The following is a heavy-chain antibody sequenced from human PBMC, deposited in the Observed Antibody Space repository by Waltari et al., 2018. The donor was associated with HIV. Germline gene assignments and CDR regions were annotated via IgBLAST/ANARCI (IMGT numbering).Heavy chain of an antibody. D-gene: IGHD1-1*01. CDR1: GFTVSSNY. Sequence: EVQLVESGGGLIQPGGSLRLSCAASGFTVSSNYMSWVRPAPGKGLEWVSVIYSGGSTYYADSVKGRFTISRDNSKNTLYLQMNSLRAEDTAVYYCARTEMATTGDAFDIWGQGTMVTVSS. CDR3: ARTEMATTGDAFDI. CDR2: IYSGGST. V-gene: IGHV3-53*01. J-gene: IGHJ3*02.